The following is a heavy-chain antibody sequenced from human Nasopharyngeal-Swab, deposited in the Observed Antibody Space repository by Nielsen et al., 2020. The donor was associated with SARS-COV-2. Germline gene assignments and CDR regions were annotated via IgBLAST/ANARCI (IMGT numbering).Heavy chain of an antibody. V-gene: IGHV4-30-4*01. D-gene: IGHD3-10*01. CDR2: IFYSGST. CDR1: GASISSVNHY. Sequence: SETLSLTCTVPGASISSVNHYWSWIRQPPGKGLEWIGHIFYSGSTYYNPSIRSRVTISVDRSKNQFSLDLSSVTAADTAVYFCAREAIDMDRGVGITYYFHMDVWGRGTTVTVSS. J-gene: IGHJ6*03. CDR3: AREAIDMDRGVGITYYFHMDV.